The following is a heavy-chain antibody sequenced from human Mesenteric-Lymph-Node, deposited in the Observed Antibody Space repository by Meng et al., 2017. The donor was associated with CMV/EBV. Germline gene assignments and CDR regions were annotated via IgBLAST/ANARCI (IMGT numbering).Heavy chain of an antibody. CDR1: GFTFRSYG. V-gene: IGHV3-30*02. CDR2: IRYDGSKK. Sequence: GGSLRLSCEVSGFTFRSYGMHWVRQAPGKGLEWVAFIRYDGSKKYHADSVKGRFTISRDNSKNTLYLQMNSLRAEDTAVYYCASQSIAYYYYYGMDGWGQGTTVTVS. CDR3: ASQSIAYYYYYGMDG. J-gene: IGHJ6*02.